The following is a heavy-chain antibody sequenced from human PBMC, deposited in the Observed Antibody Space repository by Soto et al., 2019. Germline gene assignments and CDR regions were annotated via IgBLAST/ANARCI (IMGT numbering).Heavy chain of an antibody. D-gene: IGHD2-2*01. Sequence: GGSLRLSCAASGFTFSSYAMHWVRQAPGKGLEWVAVISYDGSNKYYADSVKGRFTISRDNAKNSLYLQMNSLRAEDTAVYYCARGDCSSTSCYQEYFQHWGQGTLVTVSS. CDR3: ARGDCSSTSCYQEYFQH. V-gene: IGHV3-30-3*01. CDR2: ISYDGSNK. J-gene: IGHJ1*01. CDR1: GFTFSSYA.